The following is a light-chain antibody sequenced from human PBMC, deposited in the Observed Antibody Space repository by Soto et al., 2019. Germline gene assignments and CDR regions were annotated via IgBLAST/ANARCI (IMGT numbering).Light chain of an antibody. CDR3: LLSYNAARV. J-gene: IGLJ2*01. CDR1: TGAVTSNHH. Sequence: QDVVTQEPSLTVSPGGTVTLTCGSSTGAVTSNHHPYWFQQKAGQAPRTLIYDTSNKHSWTPAPFSGSLLGDKTALTLSGAQPEDEAQYYCLLSYNAARVFGGGTKLTVL. CDR2: DTS. V-gene: IGLV7-46*01.